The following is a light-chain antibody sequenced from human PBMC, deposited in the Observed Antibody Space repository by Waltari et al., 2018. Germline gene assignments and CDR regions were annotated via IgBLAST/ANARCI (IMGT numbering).Light chain of an antibody. CDR1: SSDVGGYNY. CDR2: EVS. CDR3: SSYTTTTALV. V-gene: IGLV2-14*01. J-gene: IGLJ3*02. Sequence: QSALTQPASVSGSPGQSITISCTGTSSDVGGYNYVSWYQHHPGKAPQLMIYEVSDRPSGVSTRFSGSKSGNTASLTISGLQAEDEADYYCSSYTTTTALVFGGGTKLTVL.